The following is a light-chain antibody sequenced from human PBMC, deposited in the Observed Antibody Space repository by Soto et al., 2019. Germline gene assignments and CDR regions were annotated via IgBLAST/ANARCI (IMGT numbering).Light chain of an antibody. Sequence: EIVMTPSPATLSVSPGQRHSLSCRASQSASTTVAWYHQKPGQAPRLLVYGASTRATGIPARFSGSGSGTEFTLTISSLQSEDFAVYYCQQYNDWPWTFGQGTKVDIK. J-gene: IGKJ1*01. CDR3: QQYNDWPWT. CDR2: GAS. V-gene: IGKV3-15*01. CDR1: QSASTT.